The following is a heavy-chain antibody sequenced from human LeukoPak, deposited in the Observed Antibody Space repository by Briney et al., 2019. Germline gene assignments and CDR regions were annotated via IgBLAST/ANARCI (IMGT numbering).Heavy chain of an antibody. CDR2: IWYDGSNK. CDR3: ASVRSGYGGGFDY. Sequence: TGGSLRLSCAASGFTFSSYGMHWVRQAPGKGLEWVAVIWYDGSNKYYADSVKGRFTISRDNSKNTLYLQMNSLRAEDTAVYYCASVRSGYGGGFDYWGQGTLVTVSS. CDR1: GFTFSSYG. V-gene: IGHV3-30*19. J-gene: IGHJ4*02. D-gene: IGHD5-12*01.